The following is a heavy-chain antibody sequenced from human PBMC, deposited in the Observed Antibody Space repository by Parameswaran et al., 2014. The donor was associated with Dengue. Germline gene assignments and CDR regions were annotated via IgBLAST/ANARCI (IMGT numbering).Heavy chain of an antibody. CDR2: LSSSSTYI. V-gene: IGHV3-21*01. Sequence: VRQAPGKGLEWVSSLSSSSTYIYYSDSVQGRFTISRDNAKNSLYLQMNSLRAEDTAVYYCARGDIAVAGLGLDSWGQGILVTVPQ. J-gene: IGHJ4*02. CDR3: ARGDIAVAGLGLDS. D-gene: IGHD6-19*01.